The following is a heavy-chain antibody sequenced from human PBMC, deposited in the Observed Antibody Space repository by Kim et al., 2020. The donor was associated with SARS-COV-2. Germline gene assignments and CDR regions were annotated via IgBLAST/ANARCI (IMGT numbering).Heavy chain of an antibody. V-gene: IGHV4-34*01. Sequence: HTGSTNNNPSLKSRVTISVDTSKNQFSLKLSSVTAADTAVYYCARAIMDVWGQGTTVTVSS. CDR2: HTGST. J-gene: IGHJ6*02. CDR3: ARAIMDV.